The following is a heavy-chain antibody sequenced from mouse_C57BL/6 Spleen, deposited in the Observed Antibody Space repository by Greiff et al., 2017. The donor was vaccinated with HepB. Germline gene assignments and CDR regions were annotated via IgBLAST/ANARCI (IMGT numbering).Heavy chain of an antibody. CDR3: ARGGTGTWAY. V-gene: IGHV5-4*01. CDR2: ISDGGSYT. Sequence: EVQLVESGGGLVKPGGSLKLSCAASGFTFSSYAMSWVRQTPEKRLEWVATISDGGSYTYYPDNVKGRFTISRDNAKNNLYLQMSHLKSEDTAMYYCARGGTGTWAYWGQGTLVTVSA. D-gene: IGHD4-1*01. CDR1: GFTFSSYA. J-gene: IGHJ3*01.